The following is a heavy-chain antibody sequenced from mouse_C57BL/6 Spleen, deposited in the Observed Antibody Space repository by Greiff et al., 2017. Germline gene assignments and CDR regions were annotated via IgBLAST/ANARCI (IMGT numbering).Heavy chain of an antibody. CDR2: IYPRDGST. Sequence: SGPELVKPGASVKISCKVSGYTFTDHTIHWMKQRPEQGLEWIGYIYPRDGSTKYNEKFKGKATLTADKSSSTAYMQLNSLTSEDSAVYFCAIYYDFAWFAYWGQGTLVTVSA. V-gene: IGHV1-78*01. CDR1: GYTFTDHT. D-gene: IGHD2-4*01. CDR3: AIYYDFAWFAY. J-gene: IGHJ3*01.